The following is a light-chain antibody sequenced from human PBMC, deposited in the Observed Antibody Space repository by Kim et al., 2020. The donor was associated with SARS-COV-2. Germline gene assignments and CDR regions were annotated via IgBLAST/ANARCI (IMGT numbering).Light chain of an antibody. CDR1: SSLVGDYNY. Sequence: GQSITISGTGTSSLVGDYNYVSWYQQHPDQAPKLIIYAVSYRPSGVSTHFSGSKSGNTASLTISGLQAADEADYYCTSYTGADTVLFGGGTQLTVL. V-gene: IGLV2-14*03. CDR3: TSYTGADTVL. J-gene: IGLJ2*01. CDR2: AVS.